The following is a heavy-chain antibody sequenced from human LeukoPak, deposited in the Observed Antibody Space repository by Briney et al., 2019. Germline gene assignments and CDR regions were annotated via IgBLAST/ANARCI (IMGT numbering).Heavy chain of an antibody. J-gene: IGHJ3*02. Sequence: ASVKVSCKASGYTFTGYYMHWVRQAPGQGLEWMGWINPNSGGTNYAQKFQGRVTMTRDTSISTAYMELSRLRSDDTAVYYCARGFKVLRWGLLRADAFDIWGQGTMVSVSS. V-gene: IGHV1-2*02. CDR2: INPNSGGT. CDR3: ARGFKVLRWGLLRADAFDI. CDR1: GYTFTGYY. D-gene: IGHD1-26*01.